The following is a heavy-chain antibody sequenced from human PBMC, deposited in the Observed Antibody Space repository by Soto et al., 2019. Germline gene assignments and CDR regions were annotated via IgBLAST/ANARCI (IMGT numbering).Heavy chain of an antibody. J-gene: IGHJ6*02. CDR3: ARETVAVDYGMDV. V-gene: IGHV3-74*01. CDR1: GFTFSSYW. D-gene: IGHD2-15*01. Sequence: EVRLVESGGGLVQPGESLRLSCAASGFTFSSYWMHWVRQAPGKGMVWYSRINNDGSGTHYADSVKGRFTISRDNAKNTLYLQMNRLRAEDTAVYYCARETVAVDYGMDVWGQGTTVTVSS. CDR2: INNDGSGT.